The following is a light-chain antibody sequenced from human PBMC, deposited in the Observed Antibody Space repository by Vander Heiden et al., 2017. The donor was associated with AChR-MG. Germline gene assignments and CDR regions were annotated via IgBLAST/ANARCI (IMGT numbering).Light chain of an antibody. CDR3: QAYDSSLSGWV. Sequence: QSVLTQPPSVSGAPGQRVLISCPGTNSNIRAGYDVHWDQHRPGTAPKLLISGSGNRPSGVPDRFSGSTSGTSASLAITGLQAEDEADYYCQAYDSSLSGWVFGGGTKLTVL. J-gene: IGLJ3*02. V-gene: IGLV1-40*01. CDR1: NSNIRAGYD. CDR2: GSG.